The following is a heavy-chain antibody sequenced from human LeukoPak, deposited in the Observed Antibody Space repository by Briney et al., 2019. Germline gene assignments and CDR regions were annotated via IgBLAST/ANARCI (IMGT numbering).Heavy chain of an antibody. CDR3: ARELRIRSASGAFDI. D-gene: IGHD4-17*01. V-gene: IGHV3-48*04. Sequence: GGSLRLSCAASGFTLSSYSMNWVRQAPGKGLEWVSYISSSSSTIYYADSVKGRFTISRDNAKNTLYLQMNSLRAEDTAVYYCARELRIRSASGAFDIWGQGTMVTVSS. CDR2: ISSSSSTI. J-gene: IGHJ3*02. CDR1: GFTLSSYS.